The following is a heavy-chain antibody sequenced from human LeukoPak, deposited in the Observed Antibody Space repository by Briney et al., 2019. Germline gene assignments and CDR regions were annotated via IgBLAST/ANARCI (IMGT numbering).Heavy chain of an antibody. D-gene: IGHD4-11*01. CDR3: ARLTTVTTNFDY. CDR2: IYPGDSDT. Sequence: GESLKISCKGSGCGFTSYWIGWVRRMPGKGLEWMGIIYPGDSDTRYSPSFQGQVTISADKSISTAYLQWSSLKASDTAMYYCARLTTVTTNFDYWGQGTLVTVSS. V-gene: IGHV5-51*01. J-gene: IGHJ4*02. CDR1: GCGFTSYW.